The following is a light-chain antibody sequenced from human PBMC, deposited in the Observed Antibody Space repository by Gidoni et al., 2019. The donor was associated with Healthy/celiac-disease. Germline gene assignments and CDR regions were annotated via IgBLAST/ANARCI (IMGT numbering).Light chain of an antibody. CDR1: SSDVGGNNY. CDR3: SSYTSSSTVV. CDR2: DVS. Sequence: QSALTQPASVSRSPGQSITISGTGTSSDVGGNNYVSWYQQHPGKAPKLMIYDVSNRPSGVSNRFSGSKSGNTASLTISGLQAEDEADYYCSSYTSSSTVVFGGGTKLTVL. J-gene: IGLJ2*01. V-gene: IGLV2-14*03.